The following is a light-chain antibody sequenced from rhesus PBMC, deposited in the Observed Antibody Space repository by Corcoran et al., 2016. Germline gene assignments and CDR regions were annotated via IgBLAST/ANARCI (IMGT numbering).Light chain of an antibody. CDR2: KAS. CDR3: LQYSSSPFT. V-gene: IGKV1-22*01. Sequence: DIQMTQSPSSLSASVGDTVTITCRASQSISSWLDWYQQKPGKAPKLLIYKASSLQSGAPSRLSGSGSGTDFTLNISSLQPEDFATYYCLQYSSSPFTFGPGTKLDIK. CDR1: QSISSW. J-gene: IGKJ3*01.